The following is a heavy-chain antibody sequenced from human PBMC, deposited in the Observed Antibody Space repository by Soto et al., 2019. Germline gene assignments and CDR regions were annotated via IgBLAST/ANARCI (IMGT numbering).Heavy chain of an antibody. J-gene: IGHJ4*02. V-gene: IGHV3-49*03. CDR1: GFTFGDYA. CDR2: IRSKAYGGTT. Sequence: GGSLRLSCTASGFTFGDYAMSWFRQAPGKGLEWVGFIRSKAYGGTTEYAASVKGRFTISRDDSKSIAYLQMNSLKTEDTAVYYCTRDPPTGYYPRAFDYWGQGTLVTVSS. D-gene: IGHD3-9*01. CDR3: TRDPPTGYYPRAFDY.